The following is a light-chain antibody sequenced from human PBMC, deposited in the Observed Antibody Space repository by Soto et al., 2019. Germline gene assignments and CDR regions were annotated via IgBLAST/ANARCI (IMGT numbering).Light chain of an antibody. CDR2: DAS. CDR3: QQYDNLPIT. V-gene: IGKV1-33*01. CDR1: QDISNY. Sequence: DIQMTQSPSSLSASVGDRVTITCQASQDISNYLNWYQQKPGKAPKLLIYDASNLETGVPSRFSGSGSGTDFTFTISSLPPEDLETYYCQQYDNLPITFGGGTKVESK. J-gene: IGKJ4*01.